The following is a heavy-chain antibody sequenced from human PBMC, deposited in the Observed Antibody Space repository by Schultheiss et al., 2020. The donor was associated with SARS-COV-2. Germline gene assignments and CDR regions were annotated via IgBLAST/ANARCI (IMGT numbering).Heavy chain of an antibody. D-gene: IGHD6-19*01. CDR3: ARGERWLVYFDY. J-gene: IGHJ4*02. CDR1: GFTFSSYS. Sequence: GGSLRLSCAASGFTFSSYSMNWVRQAPGKGLEWVSYISSSSTIYYADSVKGRFTISRDNAKNSLYLQMNSLRAEDTAVYYCARGERWLVYFDYWGQGTLVTVSS. V-gene: IGHV3-48*01. CDR2: ISSSSTI.